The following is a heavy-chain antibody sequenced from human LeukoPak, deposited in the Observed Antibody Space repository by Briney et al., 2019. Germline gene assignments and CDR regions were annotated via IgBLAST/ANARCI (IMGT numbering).Heavy chain of an antibody. CDR3: ARPAGYCTNGVCSHYYYYYMDV. CDR1: GGSISSSSYY. J-gene: IGHJ6*03. V-gene: IGHV4-39*01. Sequence: SETLSLTCAVSGGSISSSSYYWGWIRQPPGKGLEWIGSIYYSGSTYYNPSLKSRVTISVDTSKNQFSLKLSSVTAADTAMYYCARPAGYCTNGVCSHYYYYYMDVWGKGTTVTVSS. CDR2: IYYSGST. D-gene: IGHD2-8*01.